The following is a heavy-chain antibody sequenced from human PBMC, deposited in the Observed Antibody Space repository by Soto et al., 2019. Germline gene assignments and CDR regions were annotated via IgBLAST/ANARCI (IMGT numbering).Heavy chain of an antibody. CDR2: ISGSGGST. CDR1: GFTFSSYA. CDR3: ARSRRAVAGDWFDP. J-gene: IGHJ5*02. Sequence: GGSLRLSCAASGFTFSSYAMSWVRQAPGKGLEWVSAISGSGGSTYYADSVKGRFTISRDNSKHTLYLQMNSLRAGDTAVYYCARSRRAVAGDWFDPWGQGTLVTVSS. D-gene: IGHD6-19*01. V-gene: IGHV3-23*01.